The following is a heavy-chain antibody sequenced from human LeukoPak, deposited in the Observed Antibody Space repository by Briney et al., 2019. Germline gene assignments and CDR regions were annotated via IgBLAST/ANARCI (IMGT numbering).Heavy chain of an antibody. J-gene: IGHJ6*02. D-gene: IGHD3-3*01. CDR3: ARDQYDFWSGYTSVDGMDV. V-gene: IGHV3-30*04. CDR1: RFTFSSYA. CDR2: ISYDGSNK. Sequence: PGGSLRLSCAASRFTFSSYAMHWVRQAPGKGLEWVAVISYDGSNKYYADSVKGRFTISRDNSKNTLYLQMNSLRAEDTAVYYCARDQYDFWSGYTSVDGMDVWGQGTTVTVSS.